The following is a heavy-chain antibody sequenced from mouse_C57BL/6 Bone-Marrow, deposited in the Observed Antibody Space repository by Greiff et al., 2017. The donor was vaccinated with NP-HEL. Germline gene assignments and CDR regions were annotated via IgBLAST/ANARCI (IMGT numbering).Heavy chain of an antibody. V-gene: IGHV1-54*01. CDR3: ARSGFTTVVATPY. CDR1: GYAFTNYL. CDR2: INPGSGGT. J-gene: IGHJ3*01. Sequence: QVQLQQSGAELVRPGTSVKVSCKASGYAFTNYLIEWVKQRPGQGLEWIGVINPGSGGTNYTEKFKGKATLTVDKSSSTAYMQLSSLTSEDSAVYFCARSGFTTVVATPYWGQGTLVTVSA. D-gene: IGHD1-1*01.